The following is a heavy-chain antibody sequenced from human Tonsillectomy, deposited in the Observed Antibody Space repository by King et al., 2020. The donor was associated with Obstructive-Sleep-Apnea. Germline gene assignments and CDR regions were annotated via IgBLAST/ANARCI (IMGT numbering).Heavy chain of an antibody. D-gene: IGHD3-22*01. Sequence: VQLVESGAEVKKPGESLKISCKGSGYSFTTYWIGWVRQMPGKGLEWMGIIYPGDSDTRYSPSFQGQVTISADKSISTAYLQWSSLKASDTAMYYCARPPAYYYDTSGSSPWHAFDIWGQGTMVTVSS. CDR2: IYPGDSDT. J-gene: IGHJ3*02. CDR3: ARPPAYYYDTSGSSPWHAFDI. CDR1: GYSFTTYW. V-gene: IGHV5-51*01.